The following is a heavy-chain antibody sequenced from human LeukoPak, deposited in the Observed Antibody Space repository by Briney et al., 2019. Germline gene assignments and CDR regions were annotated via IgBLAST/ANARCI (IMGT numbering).Heavy chain of an antibody. J-gene: IGHJ4*02. CDR1: GYTLTELS. CDR2: FDPEDVET. CDR3: ATSGPYSGSQPPFDY. Sequence: SVKVSCKVSGYTLTELSMHWVRQAPGKGLEWMGGFDPEDVETIYAQKSQGRVTMTEDTSTDTAYMELSSLRSEDTAVCYCATSGPYSGSQPPFDYWGQGTLVTVSS. D-gene: IGHD1-26*01. V-gene: IGHV1-24*01.